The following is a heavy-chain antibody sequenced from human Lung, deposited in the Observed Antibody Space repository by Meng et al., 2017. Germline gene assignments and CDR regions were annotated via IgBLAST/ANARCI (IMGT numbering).Heavy chain of an antibody. CDR1: GGSFSDYY. V-gene: IGHV4-34*01. D-gene: IGHD4-11*01. CDR3: ARGPTTMAHDFDY. Sequence: VQLPHGGAGLLKPSETLSLTCVVCGGSFSDYYWSWFRQPPGKGLEWIGEINHSGSTNYNPSLESRATISVDTSQNNLSLKLSSVTAADSAVYYCARGPTTMAHDFDYWGQGTLVTVSS. CDR2: INHSGST. J-gene: IGHJ4*02.